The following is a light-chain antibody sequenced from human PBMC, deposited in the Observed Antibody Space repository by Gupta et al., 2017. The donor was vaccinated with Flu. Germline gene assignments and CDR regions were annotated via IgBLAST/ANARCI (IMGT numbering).Light chain of an antibody. CDR1: QSIRTW. Sequence: DVQMTQSPPTLSASVGDRVTTTCRASQSIRTWLAWYQHKPGKAPNLLMYKASTLQSGVPSRFSGSGSWTEVTLTISSRQPDEFATYYCQLYNDYFPDGFGPGTKLEI. CDR3: QLYNDYFPDG. CDR2: KAS. J-gene: IGKJ2*03. V-gene: IGKV1-5*03.